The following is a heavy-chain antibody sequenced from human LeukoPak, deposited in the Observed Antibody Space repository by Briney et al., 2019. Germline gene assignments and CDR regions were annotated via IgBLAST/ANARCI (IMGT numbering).Heavy chain of an antibody. CDR1: GYTFTGYY. V-gene: IGHV1-2*06. CDR3: ARVLWEENNWFDP. CDR2: INPNSGGT. Sequence: ASVKVSCKASGYTFTGYYMHWVRQAPGQGREWMGRINPNSGGTNYAQKFQGRVTMTRDTSISTAYMELSRLRSDDTAVYYCARVLWEENNWFDPWGQGTLVTVSS. J-gene: IGHJ5*02. D-gene: IGHD1-26*01.